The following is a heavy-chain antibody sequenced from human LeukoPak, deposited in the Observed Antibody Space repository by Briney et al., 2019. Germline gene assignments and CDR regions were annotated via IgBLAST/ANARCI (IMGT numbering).Heavy chain of an antibody. Sequence: SETLSLTCTVSGGSISSSSYYWGWIRQPPGKGLEWIGSIYYSGSTYYNPSLKSRVTISVDTSKNQFSLKLSSVTAADTAVYYCALTYYDILTGYWGAFDIWGQGTMVTVSS. CDR3: ALTYYDILTGYWGAFDI. J-gene: IGHJ3*02. CDR2: IYYSGST. D-gene: IGHD3-9*01. CDR1: GGSISSSSYY. V-gene: IGHV4-39*07.